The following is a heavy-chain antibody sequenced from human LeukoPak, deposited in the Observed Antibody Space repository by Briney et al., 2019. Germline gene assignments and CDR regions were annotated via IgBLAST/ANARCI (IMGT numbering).Heavy chain of an antibody. CDR2: IYYSGST. D-gene: IGHD3-10*01. Sequence: SETLSLTCTVSGGSISSGSYYWGWIRQPPGKGLEWIGSIYYSGSTYYNPSLKSRVTISVDTSKNQFSLKLSSVTAADTAVYYCARQHLWFGENYFDYWGQGTLVTVSS. CDR3: ARQHLWFGENYFDY. CDR1: GGSISSGSYY. J-gene: IGHJ4*02. V-gene: IGHV4-39*01.